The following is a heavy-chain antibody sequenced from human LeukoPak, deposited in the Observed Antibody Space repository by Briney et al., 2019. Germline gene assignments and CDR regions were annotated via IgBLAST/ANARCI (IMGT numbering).Heavy chain of an antibody. Sequence: GGSLRLSCAASGFTFSSYGMHWVRQAPGKGLGWVAVMSYDGSNKYYADSVKGRFTISRDNSKNTLYLQMNSLRAEDTAVYYCAKESRLHEYFQHWGQGTLVTVSS. CDR3: AKESRLHEYFQH. J-gene: IGHJ1*01. CDR2: MSYDGSNK. CDR1: GFTFSSYG. V-gene: IGHV3-30*18. D-gene: IGHD6-25*01.